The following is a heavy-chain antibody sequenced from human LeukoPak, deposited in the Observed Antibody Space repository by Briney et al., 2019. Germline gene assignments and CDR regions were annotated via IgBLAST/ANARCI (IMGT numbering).Heavy chain of an antibody. V-gene: IGHV3-74*01. CDR3: ARDRWELLNAFDI. D-gene: IGHD1-26*01. J-gene: IGHJ3*02. CDR2: INSDGSST. CDR1: GFTFSSYW. Sequence: PGGSLRLSCAASGFTFSSYWMHWVRQAPGKGLVWFSRINSDGSSTSYADSVKGRFTISRDNAKNTLYLQMNSLRAEDTAVYYCARDRWELLNAFDIWGQGTMVTVSS.